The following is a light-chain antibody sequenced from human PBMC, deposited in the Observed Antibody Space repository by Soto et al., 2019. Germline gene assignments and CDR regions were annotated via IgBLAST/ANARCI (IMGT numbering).Light chain of an antibody. Sequence: DAVLTQSPLSLPVTLGQPAAISCRSSQSLVYSNGNAYLIWFQQRPGQSPRRLIYQVSTRDAGVPDRFSGSGSGNYFTRIISRVEAEDVGLYYCMQGTHWPWTFGQGTKVEIK. CDR3: MQGTHWPWT. J-gene: IGKJ1*01. CDR2: QVS. CDR1: QSLVYSNGNAY. V-gene: IGKV2-30*01.